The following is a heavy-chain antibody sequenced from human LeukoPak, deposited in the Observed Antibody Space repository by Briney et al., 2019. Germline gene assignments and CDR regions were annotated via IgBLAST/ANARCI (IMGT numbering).Heavy chain of an antibody. D-gene: IGHD5-24*01. V-gene: IGHV3-66*01. Sequence: PGGSLRLSCAVSGFTVSDNYMSWVRQAPGKGLEWVSVFYIGGSTYYAVSVKGRFTISRDNSMNSVYLQMNSLRVEDTAVYYCARGDGYNFFDHWGQGTLVTVSS. J-gene: IGHJ4*02. CDR2: FYIGGST. CDR1: GFTVSDNY. CDR3: ARGDGYNFFDH.